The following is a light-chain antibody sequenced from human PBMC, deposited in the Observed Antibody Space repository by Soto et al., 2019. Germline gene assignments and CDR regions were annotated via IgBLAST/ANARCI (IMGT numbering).Light chain of an antibody. Sequence: QSALTQPASVSGSPGQSITISCVGTSRDIGDYNYVSWYQQHPGKVPNVIIYDVSNRPSGVSYRLSGTKSGNTASLTVSGLQAEDEAHYYCCSYTRSGTLIFGTGTKVTVL. CDR3: CSYTRSGTLI. J-gene: IGLJ1*01. CDR1: SRDIGDYNY. CDR2: DVS. V-gene: IGLV2-14*01.